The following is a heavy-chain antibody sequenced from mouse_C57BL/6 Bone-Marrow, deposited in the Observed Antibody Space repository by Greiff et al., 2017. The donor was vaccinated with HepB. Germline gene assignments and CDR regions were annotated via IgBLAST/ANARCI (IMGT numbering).Heavy chain of an antibody. Sequence: EVQLVESGGGLVQPGGSLKLSCAASGFTFSDYGMAWVRQAPRKGPEWVAFISNLAYSIYYADTVTGRFTISRENAKNTLYLEMSSLRSEDTAMYYCARHYRGYFDVWGTGTTVTVSS. D-gene: IGHD2-14*01. V-gene: IGHV5-15*01. CDR2: ISNLAYSI. J-gene: IGHJ1*03. CDR3: ARHYRGYFDV. CDR1: GFTFSDYG.